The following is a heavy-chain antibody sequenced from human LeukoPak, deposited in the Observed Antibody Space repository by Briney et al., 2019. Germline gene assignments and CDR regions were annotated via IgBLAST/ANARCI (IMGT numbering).Heavy chain of an antibody. CDR2: INHSGST. J-gene: IGHJ5*02. Sequence: PSETLSLTCAVYGGSFSGYYWSWIRQPPGKGLEWIGEINHSGSTNYNPSLKSRVTISVDTSKNQFSLKLSSVTAADTAVYYCARGSSSSGSPYWFDPWGQGTLVTVSS. CDR1: GGSFSGYY. D-gene: IGHD6-6*01. V-gene: IGHV4-34*01. CDR3: ARGSSSSGSPYWFDP.